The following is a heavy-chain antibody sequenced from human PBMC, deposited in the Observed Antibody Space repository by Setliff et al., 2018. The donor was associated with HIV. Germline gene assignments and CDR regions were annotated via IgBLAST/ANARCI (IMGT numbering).Heavy chain of an antibody. CDR2: IYYTGSA. J-gene: IGHJ4*02. CDR1: GGSISSSSYY. V-gene: IGHV4-39*01. CDR3: ASGYQYDSSGYYYVTPIDY. D-gene: IGHD3-22*01. Sequence: LSLTCTVSGGSISSSSYYWGCIRQPPGKGLEWIGSIYYTGSANYNPSLKSRGTMSVDTSKNQFSLKLSSVTAADTAVYYCASGYQYDSSGYYYVTPIDYWGQGTLVTVSS.